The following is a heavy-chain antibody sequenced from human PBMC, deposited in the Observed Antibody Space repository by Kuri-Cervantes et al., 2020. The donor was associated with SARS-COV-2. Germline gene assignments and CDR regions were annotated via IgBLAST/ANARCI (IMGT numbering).Heavy chain of an antibody. CDR3: ARILRRYYYGMDV. Sequence: SETLSLTCTVSGGSISSYYWSWIRQPPGKGLEWIGYIYYSGNTNYNPSLKSRVTISVDTSKNQFSLKLSSVTAADTAVYYCARILRRYYYGMDVWGQGTTVTVSS. V-gene: IGHV4-59*12. D-gene: IGHD3-9*01. CDR2: IYYSGNT. J-gene: IGHJ6*02. CDR1: GGSISSYY.